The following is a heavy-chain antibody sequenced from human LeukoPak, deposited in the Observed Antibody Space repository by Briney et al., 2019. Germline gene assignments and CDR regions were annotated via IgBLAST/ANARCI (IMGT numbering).Heavy chain of an antibody. CDR3: ARGFDSKSSYFDY. Sequence: SETLSLTCTVSGGSISNYYMNWIRQPPGKGLEWIGYIYYSGSTKYNPSLNSRVTISLNTSKNQSSLKLRSVTAADTAVYYCARGFDSKSSYFDYWGQGTLVTVSS. CDR2: IYYSGST. CDR1: GGSISNYY. J-gene: IGHJ4*02. V-gene: IGHV4-59*01. D-gene: IGHD5-12*01.